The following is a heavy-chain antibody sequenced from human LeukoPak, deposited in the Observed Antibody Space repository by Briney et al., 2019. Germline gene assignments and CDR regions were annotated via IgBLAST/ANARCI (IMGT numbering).Heavy chain of an antibody. D-gene: IGHD6-13*01. CDR3: ARRSGSSWSSFDY. CDR1: GFTFSNYA. CDR2: ISGFGGST. V-gene: IGHV3-23*01. Sequence: GGSLRLSCAASGFTFSNYAINWVRQAPGKGLEWVSGISGFGGSTYYAPSVKGRLTISRDNFGNMLYLHLDSLRVEDTAIYYCARRSGSSWSSFDYWGQGALVTVSS. J-gene: IGHJ4*02.